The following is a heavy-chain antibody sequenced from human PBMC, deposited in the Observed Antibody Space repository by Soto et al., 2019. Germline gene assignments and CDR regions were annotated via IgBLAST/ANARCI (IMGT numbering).Heavy chain of an antibody. CDR2: IGSRGETYAT. D-gene: IGHD3-9*01. CDR1: GFTFGASA. Sequence: EVQLVESGGGLVQPGGSLKLSCAASGFTFGASALQWVRQASGKGLEWLGRIGSRGETYATTYAAWVKGRFPISRADSKKTPTLPRTSLEGEDTALYYCSRDDSEWFSNWGRGTLVTVSS. J-gene: IGHJ4*02. V-gene: IGHV3-73*02. CDR3: SRDDSEWFSN.